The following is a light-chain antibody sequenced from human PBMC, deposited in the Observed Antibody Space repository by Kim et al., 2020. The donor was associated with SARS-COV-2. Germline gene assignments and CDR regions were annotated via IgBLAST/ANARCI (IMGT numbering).Light chain of an antibody. Sequence: QSALTQPRSVSGSPGQSVTISCTGTSSDVGRYNYVSWYQQHPGKAPKLMIYDVSNRPSGVPDRFSGSKSGNTASLTISGLQAEDEADYYCCSYAGNYEVFGGGTKLTVL. CDR3: CSYAGNYEV. CDR2: DVS. J-gene: IGLJ2*01. V-gene: IGLV2-11*01. CDR1: SSDVGRYNY.